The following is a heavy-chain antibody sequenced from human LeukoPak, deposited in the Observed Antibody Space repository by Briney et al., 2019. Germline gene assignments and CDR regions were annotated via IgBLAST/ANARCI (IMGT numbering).Heavy chain of an antibody. CDR3: AREWLWSGYYQEAFDI. CDR2: ISSNGGST. J-gene: IGHJ3*02. Sequence: PGGSLRLSCAASGFTFSSYAMHWVRQAPGKGLEYVSAISSNGGSTYYANSVKGRFTISRDNSKNTLYLQMGSLRAEDMAVYYCAREWLWSGYYQEAFDIWGQGTMVTVSS. CDR1: GFTFSSYA. D-gene: IGHD3-3*01. V-gene: IGHV3-64*01.